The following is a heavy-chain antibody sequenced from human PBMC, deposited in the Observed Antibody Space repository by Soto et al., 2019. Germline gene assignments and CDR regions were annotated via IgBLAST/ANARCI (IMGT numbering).Heavy chain of an antibody. Sequence: GGSLRLSCAASGFTFDDYAMHWVRQAPGKGLEWVSGISWNSGSIGYADSVKGRFTISRDNAKNSLYLQMNSLRAEDTALYYCAKDMGESGYCSGGSCYVFDYWGQGTLVTVSS. CDR1: GFTFDDYA. J-gene: IGHJ4*02. D-gene: IGHD2-15*01. CDR3: AKDMGESGYCSGGSCYVFDY. V-gene: IGHV3-9*01. CDR2: ISWNSGSI.